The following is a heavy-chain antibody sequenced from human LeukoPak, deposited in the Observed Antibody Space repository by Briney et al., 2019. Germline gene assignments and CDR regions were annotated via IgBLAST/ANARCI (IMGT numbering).Heavy chain of an antibody. Sequence: SQTLSLTCTVSGGSISSGPYYWIWIRQHPGTGLEWIGYITYSGNTYYYPALNSRVTVSLDTSKTQFSLKLSSVTAADTAVYYCARIAYDALDSYYYGMDVWGQGTTVTVSS. D-gene: IGHD3-3*01. CDR3: ARIAYDALDSYYYGMDV. V-gene: IGHV4-31*03. CDR2: ITYSGNT. CDR1: GGSISSGPYY. J-gene: IGHJ6*02.